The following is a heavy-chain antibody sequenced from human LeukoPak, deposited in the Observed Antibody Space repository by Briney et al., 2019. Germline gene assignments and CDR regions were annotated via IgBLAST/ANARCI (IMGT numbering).Heavy chain of an antibody. Sequence: SETLSLTCTVSGGSISSYYWSWIRQPAGKGLEWIGRIHSSGRTNYKPSLKSRVTMSVDTSKNQFSLKVRSVTAADTAVYYCARESWARFDPWGQGTPVTVSS. CDR2: IHSSGRT. V-gene: IGHV4-4*07. CDR3: ARESWARFDP. D-gene: IGHD3-16*01. CDR1: GGSISSYY. J-gene: IGHJ5*02.